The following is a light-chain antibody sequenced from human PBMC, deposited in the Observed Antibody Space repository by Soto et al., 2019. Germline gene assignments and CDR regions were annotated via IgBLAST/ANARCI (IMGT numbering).Light chain of an antibody. CDR2: DVT. CDR1: SSDVGRYNY. V-gene: IGLV2-14*03. Sequence: QSVLTQPASVSGSPGQSITISCTGSSSDVGRYNYVSWYQQHPGKAPKLIISDVTYRPSGVCNRFSGSKSGNTASLTISGLQAEDEADYYCSSYTSSSTLFGGGTKLTVL. CDR3: SSYTSSSTL. J-gene: IGLJ2*01.